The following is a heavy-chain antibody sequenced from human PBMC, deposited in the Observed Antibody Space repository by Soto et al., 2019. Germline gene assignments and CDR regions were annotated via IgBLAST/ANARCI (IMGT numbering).Heavy chain of an antibody. V-gene: IGHV1-2*04. Sequence: GPSVKVSCKASGYTFTGYYMHCVRQAPGQGLEWMGWINPNSGGTNYAQKFQGWVTMTRDTSISTAYMELSRLRSDDTAVYYCARAYCSSTSCYNGDAFDIWGQGTMVTVSS. J-gene: IGHJ3*02. CDR1: GYTFTGYY. CDR2: INPNSGGT. CDR3: ARAYCSSTSCYNGDAFDI. D-gene: IGHD2-2*02.